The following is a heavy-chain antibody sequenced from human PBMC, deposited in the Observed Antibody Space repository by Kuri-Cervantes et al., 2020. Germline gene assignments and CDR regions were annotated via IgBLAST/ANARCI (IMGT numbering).Heavy chain of an antibody. CDR2: IYSGGST. D-gene: IGHD5-24*01. J-gene: IGHJ4*02. Sequence: GESLKISCAASGFTFSSYAMHWVRQAPGKGLEWVAVIYSGGSTYYADSVKGRFTISRDNSKNTLYLQMNSLRAEDTAVYYCARELGEMATSYFDYWGRGTLVTVSS. CDR3: ARELGEMATSYFDY. CDR1: GFTFSSYA. V-gene: IGHV3-66*01.